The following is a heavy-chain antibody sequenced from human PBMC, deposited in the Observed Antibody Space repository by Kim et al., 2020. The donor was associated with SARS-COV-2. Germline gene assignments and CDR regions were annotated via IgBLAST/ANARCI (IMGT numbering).Heavy chain of an antibody. J-gene: IGHJ3*01. CDR3: AQDWGATGFDA. CDR1: GFNIGTSA. Sequence: GGSLRLSCVGSGFNIGTSAMSWVRQAPGKGLEWVSGLSSSGGRSGDSTHYAESVRGRFTISRDNPRKAVHLEMSSLRAEDTAVYYCAQDWGATGFDAWG. CDR2: LSSSGGRSGDST. D-gene: IGHD1-26*01. V-gene: IGHV3-23*01.